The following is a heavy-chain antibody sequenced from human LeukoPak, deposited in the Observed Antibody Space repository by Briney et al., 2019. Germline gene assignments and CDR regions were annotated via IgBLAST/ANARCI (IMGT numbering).Heavy chain of an antibody. J-gene: IGHJ3*01. Sequence: SETLSLTCTVSGGSISSYYWSWIRQPPGKGLDWIGYIFYSGSTNYNPSLESRVTTSRDTPKNQFSLKLSSMTAADTAIYYCVRASVDTGGAFDVWGQGTVVTVSS. CDR2: IFYSGST. V-gene: IGHV4-59*01. CDR1: GGSISSYY. CDR3: VRASVDTGGAFDV. D-gene: IGHD2-8*02.